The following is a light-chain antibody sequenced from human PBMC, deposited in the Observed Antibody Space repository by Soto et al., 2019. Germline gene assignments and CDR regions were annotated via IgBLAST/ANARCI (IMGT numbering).Light chain of an antibody. CDR3: QQYNNWPPWT. J-gene: IGKJ1*01. V-gene: IGKV3-15*01. CDR1: QSVSSN. CDR2: GAS. Sequence: EILMTKSPATLSVSPGERATLSCRASQSVSSNLAWYQQKPGQAPRLLIYGASTRATVIPARFSGSGSGTEITLTISSLQSEDYAVYYCQQYNNWPPWTFGQGTKVEIK.